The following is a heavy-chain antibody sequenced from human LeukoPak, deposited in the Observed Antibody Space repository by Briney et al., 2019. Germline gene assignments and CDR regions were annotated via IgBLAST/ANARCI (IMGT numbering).Heavy chain of an antibody. Sequence: TGGSLRLSCVASEFTFSSYTINWVRQAPGKGLEWVSSISSTSTYISYADSVKGRFTISRDNAKNSLYLQMNSLRAKDTAVYYCARGGGNFDYWGQGTLVTVSS. V-gene: IGHV3-21*01. D-gene: IGHD2-15*01. CDR2: ISSTSTYI. J-gene: IGHJ4*02. CDR3: ARGGGNFDY. CDR1: EFTFSSYT.